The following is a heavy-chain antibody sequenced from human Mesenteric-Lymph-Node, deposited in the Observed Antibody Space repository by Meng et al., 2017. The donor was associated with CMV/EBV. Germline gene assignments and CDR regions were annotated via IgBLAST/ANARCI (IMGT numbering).Heavy chain of an antibody. D-gene: IGHD5-18*01. CDR1: GFIVSDNY. Sequence: GESLKISCAVSGFIVSDNYMSWVRQAPGKGLEWVSIIYSAGTTYYADSVKGRFTISRDNSKNTMSLQMNSLRDEDTAVYYGARDHSTYPDYYYYAMDVWGQGTTVTVSS. CDR2: IYSAGTT. CDR3: ARDHSTYPDYYYYAMDV. J-gene: IGHJ6*02. V-gene: IGHV3-53*01.